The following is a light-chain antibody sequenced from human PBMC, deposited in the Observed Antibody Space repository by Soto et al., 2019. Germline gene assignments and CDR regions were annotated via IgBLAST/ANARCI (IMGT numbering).Light chain of an antibody. CDR2: GAS. Sequence: EIVMTPSPATLSVSPGERATLSCRASQSVSSSYLAWYQQKPGQAPRLLIYGASSRATGIPDRFSGSGSGTDFTLTISRLEPEDFAVYYCQQYGSSPLTCGGGTKVDIK. J-gene: IGKJ4*01. CDR1: QSVSSSY. V-gene: IGKV3-20*01. CDR3: QQYGSSPLT.